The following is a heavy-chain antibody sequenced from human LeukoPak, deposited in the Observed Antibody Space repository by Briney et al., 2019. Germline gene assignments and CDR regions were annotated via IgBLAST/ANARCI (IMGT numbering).Heavy chain of an antibody. CDR3: ARDSRDYDILTGYYQPLDY. CDR2: IYYSGST. J-gene: IGHJ4*02. CDR1: GGSISSGDYY. Sequence: SETLSLTCTVSGGSISSGDYYWSWIRQPPGKGLEWIGYIYYSGSTYYNPSLKSRVTISVDTSKNQFSLKLSSVTAADTAVYYCARDSRDYDILTGYYQPLDYWGQGTLVTVSS. D-gene: IGHD3-9*01. V-gene: IGHV4-30-4*08.